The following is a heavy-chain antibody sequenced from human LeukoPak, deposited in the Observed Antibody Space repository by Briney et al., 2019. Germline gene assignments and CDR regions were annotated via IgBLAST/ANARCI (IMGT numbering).Heavy chain of an antibody. Sequence: PGGSLRLSCAASGFTFSTYGMHWVRQAPGKGLEWVALIWYDGSNKYYADSVKGRFTISRDNSKNTLYLQMDSLRAEDTAVYYCARRNWGSGGGFDIWGQGTMVTVSS. J-gene: IGHJ3*02. CDR3: ARRNWGSGGGFDI. D-gene: IGHD7-27*01. CDR1: GFTFSTYG. V-gene: IGHV3-33*01. CDR2: IWYDGSNK.